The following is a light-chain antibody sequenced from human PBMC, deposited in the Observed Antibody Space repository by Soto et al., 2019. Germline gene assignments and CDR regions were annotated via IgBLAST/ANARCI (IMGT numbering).Light chain of an antibody. CDR2: GAS. V-gene: IGKV3-20*01. Sequence: EVVLTQSPATLSMSRGERATLSCRASQSFSSSYLALYQQTPGQAPRFLICGASSRATGIPGRFTGSGSGTDFTLTISILEAEDLAVFCCHLYGSLPQTFGQGTKVDTK. CDR1: QSFSSSY. CDR3: HLYGSLPQT. J-gene: IGKJ1*01.